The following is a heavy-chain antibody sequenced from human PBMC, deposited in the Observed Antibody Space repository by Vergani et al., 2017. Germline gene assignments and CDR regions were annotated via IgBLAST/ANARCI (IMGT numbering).Heavy chain of an antibody. CDR3: ARTEIFILRYFHWAL. D-gene: IGHD3-9*01. CDR2: IFPSGNS. CDR1: GDSITNGGFS. J-gene: IGHJ4*02. Sequence: QLQLQESGSGLVKPSQTLSLTCAVSGDSITNGGFSWNWIRQPPGKGPEWIGYIFPSGNSDYNPSLKNRVSISLDKSKNQFSLWVNSVTAADTAVYFCARTEIFILRYFHWALWGQGTLVTVSS. V-gene: IGHV4-30-2*01.